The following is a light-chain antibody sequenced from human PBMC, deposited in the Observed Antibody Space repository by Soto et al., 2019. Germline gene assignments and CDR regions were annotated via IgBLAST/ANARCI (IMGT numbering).Light chain of an antibody. J-gene: IGKJ4*01. V-gene: IGKV1-39*01. CDR3: QQSHSAPLS. Sequence: QMTQSPSSLFASVGDRVTITCRASQSISSHLNWYQQKVGQTPRLLIYAASTLQSEVPPTFSGSGSGTESTLTISGLQREDFATYYCQQSHSAPLSFGGGTK. CDR2: AAS. CDR1: QSISSH.